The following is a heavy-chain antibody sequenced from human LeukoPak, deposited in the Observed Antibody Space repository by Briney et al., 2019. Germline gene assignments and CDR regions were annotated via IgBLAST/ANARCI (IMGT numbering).Heavy chain of an antibody. D-gene: IGHD7-27*01. Sequence: AASVKVSCKASGYTFTNYDINWVRQAAGQGREWMGWMSPSSGDTGYAQKFQGRVTMTRDTSISTAYMELSSLTSEDTAIYYCARGPPNWGFDYWGPGTLVTVSS. J-gene: IGHJ4*02. CDR1: GYTFTNYD. CDR3: ARGPPNWGFDY. CDR2: MSPSSGDT. V-gene: IGHV1-8*01.